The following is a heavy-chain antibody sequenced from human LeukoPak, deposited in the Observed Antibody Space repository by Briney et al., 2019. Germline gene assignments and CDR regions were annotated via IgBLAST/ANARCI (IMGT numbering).Heavy chain of an antibody. CDR1: GGSISSSSYY. CDR3: ASHYGGDSGHFDY. CDR2: IYYGGSS. D-gene: IGHD4-23*01. Sequence: LETLSLTCTVSGGSISSSSYYWGWIRQPPGKGLEWIGSIYYGGSSYYNPSLKSRVTMSVDTSKNHFSLKLSSVTAADTAVYYCASHYGGDSGHFDYWGQGTLVTVSS. J-gene: IGHJ4*02. V-gene: IGHV4-39*02.